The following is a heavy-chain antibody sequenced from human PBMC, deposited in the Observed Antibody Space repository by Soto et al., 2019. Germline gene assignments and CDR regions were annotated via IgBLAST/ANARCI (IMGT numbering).Heavy chain of an antibody. J-gene: IGHJ3*02. V-gene: IGHV4-31*03. Sequence: SSETLSLTCTVSGGSINSGGYYWSWIRQHPGKGLEYIGYIYYSGSTYYNPSLKSRVIISVDTSKNQFSLKLSSVTAADTAVYYCARDPFTDYAFDIWGPGTLVTVSS. CDR3: ARDPFTDYAFDI. D-gene: IGHD3-16*01. CDR1: GGSINSGGYY. CDR2: IYYSGST.